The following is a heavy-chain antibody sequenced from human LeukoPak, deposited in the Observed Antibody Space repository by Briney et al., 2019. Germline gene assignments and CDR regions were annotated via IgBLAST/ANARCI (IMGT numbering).Heavy chain of an antibody. CDR3: ARADAVFGVVNIFDY. V-gene: IGHV4-39*01. CDR2: IYYSGST. J-gene: IGHJ4*02. D-gene: IGHD3-3*01. Sequence: SETLSLTCTVSGGSISSSSYYWGWIRQPPGKGLEWIGSIYYSGSTYYNPSLKSRVTISVDTSKNQFSLKLSSVTAADTAVYYCARADAVFGVVNIFDYWGQGTLVTVSS. CDR1: GGSISSSSYY.